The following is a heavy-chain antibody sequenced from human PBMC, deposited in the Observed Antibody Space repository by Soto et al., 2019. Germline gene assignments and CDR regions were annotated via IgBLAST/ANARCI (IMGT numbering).Heavy chain of an antibody. CDR2: IIPIFGTA. J-gene: IGHJ4*02. D-gene: IGHD3-22*01. CDR1: GGTFSSYA. Sequence: GASVKVSCKASGGTFSSYAISWVRQAPGQGLEWMGGIIPIFGTANYAQKFQGRVTITADESTSTAYMELSSLRSEDTAVYYCASNYYDSSGYYYYFDYWGQGTLVTAPQ. CDR3: ASNYYDSSGYYYYFDY. V-gene: IGHV1-69*13.